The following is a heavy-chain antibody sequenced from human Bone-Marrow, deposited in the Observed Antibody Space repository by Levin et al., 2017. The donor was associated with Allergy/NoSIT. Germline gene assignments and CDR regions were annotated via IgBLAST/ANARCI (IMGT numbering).Heavy chain of an antibody. V-gene: IGHV4-59*01. CDR2: IFYSGTT. CDR3: ARDLRRSGYYLGGMDV. J-gene: IGHJ6*02. Sequence: SQTLSLTCTVSGGSISSTYWNWIRQTPGKGLEWIAYIFYSGTTNYNPSLKSRVTLSLDTSKNQFSLRLRSVTAADTAVYYCARDLRRSGYYLGGMDVWGQGITVTVSS. CDR1: GGSISSTY. D-gene: IGHD3-22*01.